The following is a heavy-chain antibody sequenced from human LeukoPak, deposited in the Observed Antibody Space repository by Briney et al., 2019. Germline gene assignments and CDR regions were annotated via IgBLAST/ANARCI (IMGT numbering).Heavy chain of an antibody. D-gene: IGHD6-19*01. V-gene: IGHV4-39*07. Sequence: SETLSLTCTVSGGSISSGSYYWSWIRQPPGKGLEWIGEINHSGSTNYNPSLKSRVTVSVDTSKNQFSLRLTSVTAADTAVYYCARSGSSGPPPLWGQGTMVTVSS. J-gene: IGHJ3*01. CDR3: ARSGSSGPPPL. CDR1: GGSISSGSYY. CDR2: INHSGST.